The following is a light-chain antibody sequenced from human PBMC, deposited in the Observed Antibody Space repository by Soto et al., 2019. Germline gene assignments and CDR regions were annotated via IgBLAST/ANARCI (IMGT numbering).Light chain of an antibody. CDR1: QSVRSY. V-gene: IGKV3-11*01. J-gene: IGKJ5*01. CDR2: DAS. Sequence: EIVLTQSPATVSFSPGERATLSCRASQSVRSYLAWYQQKPGQAPRLLIYDASNRATGIPARFTGSGSGTDFTLTISSLEPEDFAVYYCQQRSNWLITFGQGTRLEMK. CDR3: QQRSNWLIT.